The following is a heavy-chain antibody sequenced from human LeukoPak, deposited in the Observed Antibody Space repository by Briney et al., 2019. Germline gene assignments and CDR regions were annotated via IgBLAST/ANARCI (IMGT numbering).Heavy chain of an antibody. V-gene: IGHV3-48*04. CDR3: ARDSRGSGSYYNVVY. CDR1: GFTFSSYS. CDR2: ISSGSSTI. J-gene: IGHJ4*02. Sequence: GGSLRLSCAASGFTFSSYSMNWVRQAPGKGLEWVSYISSGSSTIYYADSVKGRFTISRDNAKNSLYLQMNSLRAEDTAVYYCARDSRGSGSYYNVVYWGQGTLVTVSS. D-gene: IGHD3-10*01.